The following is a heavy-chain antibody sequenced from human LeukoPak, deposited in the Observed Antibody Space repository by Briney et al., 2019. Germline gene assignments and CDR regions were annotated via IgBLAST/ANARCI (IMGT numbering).Heavy chain of an antibody. V-gene: IGHV4-59*01. J-gene: IGHJ4*02. Sequence: PSETLSLTCTVSGGSISSYYWSWIRQPPGKGLEWIGYIYYSGSTNYNPSLKSRVTISVDTSKNQFSLKLSSVTVADTAVYYCARDYYDSSGYYLDYWGQGTLVTVSS. CDR1: GGSISSYY. CDR2: IYYSGST. CDR3: ARDYYDSSGYYLDY. D-gene: IGHD3-22*01.